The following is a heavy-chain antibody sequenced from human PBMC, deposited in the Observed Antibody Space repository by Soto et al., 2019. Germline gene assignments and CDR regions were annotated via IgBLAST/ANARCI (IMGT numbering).Heavy chain of an antibody. D-gene: IGHD1-20*01. J-gene: IGHJ4*02. Sequence: EVQVLESGGGLVQPGGSLRLSCAASGFSFRSYPMNWVRQAPGKGLESVAVIMGSGGKTYYADSVQGRFTISRDDSKSTVFLQMNSLRADDTATYYCAKGGDNWYFDYRGQGTLVTVTS. V-gene: IGHV3-23*01. CDR1: GFSFRSYP. CDR3: AKGGDNWYFDY. CDR2: IMGSGGKT.